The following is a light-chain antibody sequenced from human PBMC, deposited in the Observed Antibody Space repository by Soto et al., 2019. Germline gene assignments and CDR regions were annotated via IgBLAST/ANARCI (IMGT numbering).Light chain of an antibody. J-gene: IGKJ4*01. CDR3: QQSHSTPLT. CDR1: QSISTY. V-gene: IGKV1-39*01. CDR2: AAS. Sequence: DIQMTQSPSSLSASVGDRVTITCRASQSISTYLNWYQQKPGKAPKLLIYAASSLQSGVTSRFNGSGSGTKFPLTFSSLQPEDFATYYCQQSHSTPLTFGGGTQVEIK.